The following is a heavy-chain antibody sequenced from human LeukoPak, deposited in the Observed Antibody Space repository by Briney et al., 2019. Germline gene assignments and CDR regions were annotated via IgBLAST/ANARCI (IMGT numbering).Heavy chain of an antibody. CDR1: GYTFTSYG. CDR3: ARDIPGEGSLDAFDI. V-gene: IGHV1-18*01. J-gene: IGHJ3*02. D-gene: IGHD3-16*01. CDR2: ISAYNGNT. Sequence: EASVKVSCKASGYTFTSYGTSWVRQAPGQGLEWMGWISAYNGNTNYAQKLQGRVTMTTDTSTSTAYMELRSLRSDDTAVYYCARDIPGEGSLDAFDIWGQGTMVTVSS.